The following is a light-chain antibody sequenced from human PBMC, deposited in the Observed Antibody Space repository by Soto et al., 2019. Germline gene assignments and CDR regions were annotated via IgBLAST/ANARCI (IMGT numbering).Light chain of an antibody. CDR2: GNS. CDR3: QSYDSSLSGSAV. J-gene: IGLJ2*01. CDR1: SSNIGAGYD. V-gene: IGLV1-40*01. Sequence: QSVLTQPPSVSEAPGQRVTISCTGSSSNIGAGYDVHWYQQLPGTAPKLLIYGNSNRPSGVPDRFSGSKSGTSASLAITGLQAEDEADYYCQSYDSSLSGSAVFGGGTKVTVL.